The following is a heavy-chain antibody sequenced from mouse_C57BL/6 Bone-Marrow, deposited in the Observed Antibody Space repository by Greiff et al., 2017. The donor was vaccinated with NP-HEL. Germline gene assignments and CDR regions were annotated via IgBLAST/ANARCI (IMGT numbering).Heavy chain of an antibody. CDR1: GYTFTSYW. CDR2: IYPGSGST. D-gene: IGHD2-3*01. Sequence: VQLQQSGAELVKPGASVKMSCKASGYTFTSYWITWVKQRPGQGLEWIGDIYPGSGSTNYNEKFKSTATLTVDTSSSTAYMQLSSLTSEDSAVYYCAYDCYYSDYWGQGTSLTVSS. J-gene: IGHJ2*02. V-gene: IGHV1-55*01. CDR3: AYDCYYSDY.